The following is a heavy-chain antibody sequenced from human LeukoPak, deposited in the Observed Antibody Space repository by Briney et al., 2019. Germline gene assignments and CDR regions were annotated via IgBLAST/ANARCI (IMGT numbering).Heavy chain of an antibody. Sequence: SETLSLTCTVSGGSISNYYWSWIRQPPGKGLEWIGSIYHSGSTYYNPSLKSRVTISVDTSKNQFSLKLSSVTAADTAVYYCARAVVVYWYFDLWGRGTLVTVSS. CDR3: ARAVVVYWYFDL. CDR1: GGSISNYY. CDR2: IYHSGST. V-gene: IGHV4-59*01. D-gene: IGHD2-15*01. J-gene: IGHJ2*01.